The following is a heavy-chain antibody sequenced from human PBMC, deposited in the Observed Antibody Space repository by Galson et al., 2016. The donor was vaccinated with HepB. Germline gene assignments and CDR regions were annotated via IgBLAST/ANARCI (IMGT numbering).Heavy chain of an antibody. CDR3: ARTTSSSWYRKWYYFDY. V-gene: IGHV1-69*06. CDR2: IIPIFGTA. Sequence: SVKVSCKASGGTFSSYAISWVRQAPGQGLEWMGGIIPIFGTANYAQKLQGRVTIIADKSTSTAYMELSSLRSEGTAVYYCARTTSSSWYRKWYYFDYWGQGTLVTVSS. CDR1: GGTFSSYA. J-gene: IGHJ4*02. D-gene: IGHD6-13*01.